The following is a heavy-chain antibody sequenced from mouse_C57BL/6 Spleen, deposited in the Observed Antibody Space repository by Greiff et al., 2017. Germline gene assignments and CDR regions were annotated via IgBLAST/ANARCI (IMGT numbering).Heavy chain of an antibody. CDR2: IHPNIGST. J-gene: IGHJ3*01. V-gene: IGHV1-64*01. Sequence: VQLQQPGAELVKPGASVKLSCKASGYTFTSYWMHWVKQRPGQGLEWIGMIHPNIGSTNYNEKVKSKATLTVDKSSSTAYMQLSSLTAEDSAVYYCAGDGLAWCGYKDQETLVTVSA. CDR3: AGDGLAWCGY. CDR1: GYTFTSYW. D-gene: IGHD3-1*01.